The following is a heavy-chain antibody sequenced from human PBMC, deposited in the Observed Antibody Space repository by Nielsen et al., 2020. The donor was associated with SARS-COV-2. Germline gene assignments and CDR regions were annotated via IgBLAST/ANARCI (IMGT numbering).Heavy chain of an antibody. D-gene: IGHD3-10*01. V-gene: IGHV4-59*12. CDR3: ARSLRGLYYYGMDV. Sequence: SETLSLTCTVSGGSISSYYWSWIRQPPGKGLEWIGYIYYSGSTNYNPSLKSRVTISVDTSKNQFSLKLSSVTAADTAVYYCARSLRGLYYYGMDVWGQGTTVTVSS. J-gene: IGHJ6*02. CDR1: GGSISSYY. CDR2: IYYSGST.